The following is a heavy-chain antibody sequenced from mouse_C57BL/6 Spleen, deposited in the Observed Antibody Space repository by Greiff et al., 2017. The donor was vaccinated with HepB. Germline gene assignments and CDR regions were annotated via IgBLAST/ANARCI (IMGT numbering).Heavy chain of an antibody. CDR3: GRDSLYAMDY. Sequence: EVQRVESGGGLVQPGGSLKLSCAASGFTFSDYGMAWVRQAPRKGPEWVAFISNLAYSIYYADTMTGRFTISRENAKNTLYLEMSSLRSEDTAMYYCGRDSLYAMDYWGQGTSVTVSS. J-gene: IGHJ4*01. V-gene: IGHV5-15*01. CDR1: GFTFSDYG. D-gene: IGHD6-2*01. CDR2: ISNLAYSI.